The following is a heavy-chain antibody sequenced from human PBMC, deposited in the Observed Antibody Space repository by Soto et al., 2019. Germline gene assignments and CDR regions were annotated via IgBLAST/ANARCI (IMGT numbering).Heavy chain of an antibody. CDR3: ARVLARYCSSTSCYQDYGMDV. CDR2: INPNSGGT. D-gene: IGHD2-2*01. V-gene: IGHV1-2*04. J-gene: IGHJ6*02. Sequence: GASVKVSCKASGYTFTGYYMHWVRQAPGQGLEWMGWINPNSGGTNYAQKFQGWVTMTRDTSISTAYMELSRLRSDDTAVYYCARVLARYCSSTSCYQDYGMDVWGQGTTVTVSS. CDR1: GYTFTGYY.